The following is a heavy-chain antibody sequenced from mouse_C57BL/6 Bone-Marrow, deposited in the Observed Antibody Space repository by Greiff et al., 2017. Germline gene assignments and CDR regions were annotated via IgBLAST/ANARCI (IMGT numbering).Heavy chain of an antibody. CDR3: AREGANWDVCWYFDV. V-gene: IGHV1-81*01. Sequence: LVESGAELARPGASVKLSCKASGYTFTSYGISWVKQRTGQGLEWIGEIYPRSGNTYYNEKFKGKATLTADKSSSTAYMELRSLTSEDSAVYFCAREGANWDVCWYFDVWGTGTTVTVSS. J-gene: IGHJ1*03. D-gene: IGHD4-1*01. CDR1: GYTFTSYG. CDR2: IYPRSGNT.